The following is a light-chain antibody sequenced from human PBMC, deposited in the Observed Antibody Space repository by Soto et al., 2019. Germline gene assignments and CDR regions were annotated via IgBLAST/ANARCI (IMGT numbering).Light chain of an antibody. V-gene: IGLV1-40*01. Sequence: QSALTQPPSVSGPPGQRVTISCTGSSFNIGAGYDVHWYQQLPGTAPKLLIYNNINRPSGVPDRFSGSKSGTLASLAITGLQPEDEADYYCQSYDTMLSGPGVFGGGTKVTVL. CDR2: NNI. CDR3: QSYDTMLSGPGV. CDR1: SFNIGAGYD. J-gene: IGLJ2*01.